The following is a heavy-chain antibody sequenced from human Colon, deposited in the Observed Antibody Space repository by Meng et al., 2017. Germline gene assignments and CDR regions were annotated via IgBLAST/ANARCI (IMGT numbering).Heavy chain of an antibody. V-gene: IGHV4-31*03. CDR2: MSDSGTT. CDR3: ARDTLYGTDY. J-gene: IGHJ4*02. D-gene: IGHD4-17*01. Sequence: QVHLPESGPGLGRPSDALSLVCTVSGGSIKSGGYHWSWVRQHPGKGLEYIGFMSDSGTTDYNPSLRSRVSISEIGSSKNQFSLTLRSVTAADTATYFCARDTLYGTDYWGQGVLVTVSS. CDR1: GGSIKSGGYH.